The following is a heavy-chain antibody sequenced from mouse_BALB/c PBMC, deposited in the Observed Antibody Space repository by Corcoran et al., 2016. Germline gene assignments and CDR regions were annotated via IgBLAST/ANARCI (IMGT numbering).Heavy chain of an antibody. CDR1: GYSFTGYY. D-gene: IGHD1-1*01. CDR2: INPYNGAT. V-gene: IGHV1-26*01. CDR3: ARSRVTTVPSPYFDY. Sequence: EVQLQQSGPELVKPGASVKISCKASGYSFTGYYMHWVKQSHVKSLEWIGRINPYNGATSYNQNFKDKASLTVDKSSSTAYMELHSLTSEDSAVYYCARSRVTTVPSPYFDYWGQGTTLTVSS. J-gene: IGHJ2*01.